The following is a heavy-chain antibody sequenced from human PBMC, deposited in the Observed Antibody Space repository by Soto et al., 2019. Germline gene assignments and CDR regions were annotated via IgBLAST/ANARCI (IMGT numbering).Heavy chain of an antibody. CDR1: GGSFSKNA. CDR3: TTVEVSGSANFYFYHYSDMDV. D-gene: IGHD3-10*01. V-gene: IGHV1-69*01. CDR2: IIPIFGLT. J-gene: IGHJ6*02. Sequence: QVQLVQSGAEVRKPGSSVRVSCKPSGGSFSKNAINWVRQAPGQGLEWMGGIIPIFGLTHYAPEFQGRLTITADESRSATYMDLRSLTSGDTAMYYGTTVEVSGSANFYFYHYSDMDVWGLGTSVTVSS.